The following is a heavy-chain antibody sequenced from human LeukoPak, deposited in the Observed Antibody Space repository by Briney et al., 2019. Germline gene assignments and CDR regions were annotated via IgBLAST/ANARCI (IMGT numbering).Heavy chain of an antibody. D-gene: IGHD6-6*01. J-gene: IGHJ4*02. Sequence: GGSPRLSCAASGFGFSRYWMHWVRQAPGKGLVWVPLVGADGTTTTYADSVQGRFTVSRDNAKNTLFLQMNDLRPEDTAVYFCARECDPSRCASSSPDYWGQGTLVTVSS. CDR1: GFGFSRYW. CDR3: ARECDPSRCASSSPDY. CDR2: VGADGTTT. V-gene: IGHV3-74*01.